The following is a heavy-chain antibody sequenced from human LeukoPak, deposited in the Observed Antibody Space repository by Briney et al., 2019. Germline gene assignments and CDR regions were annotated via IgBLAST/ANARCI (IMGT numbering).Heavy chain of an antibody. CDR2: IWYDGSNK. J-gene: IGHJ6*02. CDR1: GFTFSSYG. D-gene: IGHD1-26*01. CDR3: ARDLSGSYRGLHYYYGMDV. Sequence: QTGGSLRLSCSASGFTFSSYGMHGVGPAPGKGLEWVAVIWYDGSNKYYADSVKGRFTISRDNSKNTLYLQMNSLRAEDTAVYYCARDLSGSYRGLHYYYGMDVWGQGTTVTVSS. V-gene: IGHV3-33*01.